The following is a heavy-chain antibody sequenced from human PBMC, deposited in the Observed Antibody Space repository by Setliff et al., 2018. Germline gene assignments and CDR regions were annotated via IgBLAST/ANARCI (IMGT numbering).Heavy chain of an antibody. J-gene: IGHJ4*02. V-gene: IGHV1-46*01. D-gene: IGHD6-13*01. CDR2: MNPGRGSR. CDR1: GYILTNYY. CDR3: ARGGMAAANRKGVFEY. Sequence: ASVKVSCKTSGYILTNYYVHWVRQAPGQGLEWMGVMNPGRGSRNYAQRFQGRVTMTRDTSTSTFYMEVNILRSDDTAVYYCARGGMAAANRKGVFEYWGQGTLVTVSS.